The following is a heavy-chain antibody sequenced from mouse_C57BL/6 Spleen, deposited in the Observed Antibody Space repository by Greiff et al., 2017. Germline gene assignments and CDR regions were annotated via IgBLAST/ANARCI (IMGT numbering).Heavy chain of an antibody. V-gene: IGHV1-64*01. J-gene: IGHJ1*03. CDR3: ARGGTTVGAEWYFDV. CDR2: IHPNSGST. CDR1: GYTFTSYW. D-gene: IGHD1-1*01. Sequence: QVQLQQPGAELVKPGASVKLSCKASGYTFTSYWMHWVKQRPGQGLEWIGMIHPNSGSTNYNEKFKSKATLTVDKSSSTAYMQLSSLTSEDSAVYYCARGGTTVGAEWYFDVWGTGTTVTVSS.